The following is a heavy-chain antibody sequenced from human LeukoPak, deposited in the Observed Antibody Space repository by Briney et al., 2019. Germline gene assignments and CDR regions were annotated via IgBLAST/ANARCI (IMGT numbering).Heavy chain of an antibody. CDR1: GGSISGGGYS. CDR3: ASFEGYYDSSGYYYGAFDI. CDR2: IYHSGST. D-gene: IGHD3-22*01. J-gene: IGHJ3*02. V-gene: IGHV4-30-2*01. Sequence: SETLSLTCAVSGGSISGGGYSWSWIRQPPGKGLEWIGYIYHSGSTYYNPSLKSRVTISVDRSKNQFSLKLSSVTAADTAVYYCASFEGYYDSSGYYYGAFDIWGQGTMVTVSS.